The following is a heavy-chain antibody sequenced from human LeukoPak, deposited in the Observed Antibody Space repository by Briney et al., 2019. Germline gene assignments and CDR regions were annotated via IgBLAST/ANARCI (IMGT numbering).Heavy chain of an antibody. CDR2: IIPIFGTA. J-gene: IGHJ4*02. CDR1: GGTFNIHA. Sequence: SVKVSCKTSGGTFNIHAINWLRQAPGQGLEWMGVIIPIFGTANYAQKFVGRVTITADESTSTAYMEMNSLTSEDTAVYYCSRERAAAGGGDYWGQGTLVTVSS. V-gene: IGHV1-69*13. D-gene: IGHD6-13*01. CDR3: SRERAAAGGGDY.